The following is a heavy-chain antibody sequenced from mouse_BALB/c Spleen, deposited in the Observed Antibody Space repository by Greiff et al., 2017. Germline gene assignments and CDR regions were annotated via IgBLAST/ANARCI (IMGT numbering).Heavy chain of an antibody. V-gene: IGHV1-18*01. Sequence: DVKLVESGPELVKPGASVKISCKPSGYTFTEYTMHWVKQSHGKSLEWIGGINPNNGGTSYNQKFKGKATLTVDKSSSTAYMELRSLTSEDSAVYYCARRPYYGSDYFDYWGQGTTLTVSS. CDR3: ARRPYYGSDYFDY. CDR2: INPNNGGT. D-gene: IGHD1-1*01. CDR1: GYTFTEYT. J-gene: IGHJ2*01.